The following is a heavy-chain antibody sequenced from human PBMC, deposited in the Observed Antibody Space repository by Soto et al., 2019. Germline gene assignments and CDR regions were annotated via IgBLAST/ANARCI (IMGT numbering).Heavy chain of an antibody. CDR3: ARDLYPGLDY. CDR1: GFNLNSFR. CDR2: IYSARST. Sequence: GLLRLPCDVFGFNLNSFRMHRIRHAPGKALEWVSVIYSARSTHYADPVKGRFTISRDNSKNTLYLQMNSLRAEDTAVYYCARDLYPGLDYWGQGTLVTVSS. D-gene: IGHD3-16*02. V-gene: IGHV3-66*01. J-gene: IGHJ4*02.